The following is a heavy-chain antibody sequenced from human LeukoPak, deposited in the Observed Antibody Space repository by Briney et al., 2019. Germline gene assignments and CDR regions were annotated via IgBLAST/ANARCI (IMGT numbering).Heavy chain of an antibody. V-gene: IGHV4-59*01. Sequence: PSETLSLTCTVFGGSITSNYWNWIRQPPGKGLEWIGYVQYSGSTNYNPSLKSRVTISPDTSKNQFSLRLSSVTAADTAVYYCARAPPGDTIFGVVSVNWFDPWGQGTLVTVSS. CDR2: VQYSGST. D-gene: IGHD3-3*01. CDR1: GGSITSNY. J-gene: IGHJ5*02. CDR3: ARAPPGDTIFGVVSVNWFDP.